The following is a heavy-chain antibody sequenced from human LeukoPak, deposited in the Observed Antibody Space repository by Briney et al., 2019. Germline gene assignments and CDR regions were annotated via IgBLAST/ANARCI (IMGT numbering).Heavy chain of an antibody. CDR3: ARAKYYYGSGSYYPAY. CDR2: ISAYNGNT. V-gene: IGHV1-18*01. Sequence: GASVKVSCKASGYTFTSYGISWVRQAPGQGLEWMGWISAYNGNTNYAQKLQGRVTMTTDTSTSTAYMELRSLRSDDTAVYYCARAKYYYGSGSYYPAYWGQGTLVTVSS. J-gene: IGHJ4*02. D-gene: IGHD3-10*01. CDR1: GYTFTSYG.